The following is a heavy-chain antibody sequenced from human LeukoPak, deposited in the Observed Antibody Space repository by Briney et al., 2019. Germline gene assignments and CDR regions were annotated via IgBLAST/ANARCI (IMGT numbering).Heavy chain of an antibody. D-gene: IGHD1-26*01. Sequence: GGSLGLSCAASGFTFSPYWMHWVRQAPGKGLFWVSRINSDGSSTSYAASVKGRFTISRDNAKNTLYLQMNSLRAEDTGVYYCARDRNTGSSYENLFEYWGQGTLVTVSS. CDR1: GFTFSPYW. J-gene: IGHJ4*02. CDR3: ARDRNTGSSYENLFEY. V-gene: IGHV3-74*01. CDR2: INSDGSST.